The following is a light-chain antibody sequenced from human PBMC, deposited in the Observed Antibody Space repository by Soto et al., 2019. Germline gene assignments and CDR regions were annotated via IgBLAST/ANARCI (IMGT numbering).Light chain of an antibody. CDR1: QSVSSN. CDR3: QQTKDWPAT. V-gene: IGKV3-15*01. Sequence: EIVMTHSPATLSVSPLEIATLSFRASQSVSSNLAWYQQKPGQAPRLLMYDASTRAAGIPVRFSGSGSGTEFTLTISSLQSEDFGVYYCQQTKDWPATFGQGTKVDIK. CDR2: DAS. J-gene: IGKJ1*01.